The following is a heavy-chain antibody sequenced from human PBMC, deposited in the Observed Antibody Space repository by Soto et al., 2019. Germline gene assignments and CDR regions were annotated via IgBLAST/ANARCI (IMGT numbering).Heavy chain of an antibody. V-gene: IGHV1-69*06. CDR2: IIPIFGTA. CDR1: GGTFSSYA. Sequence: SVKVSCKASGGTFSSYAISWVRQAPGQGLEWMGGIIPIFGTANYAQKFQGRVTITADKSTSTAYMELSSLRSEDTAVYYCARDLYSSSWTGHFDYRGQGNMVTVYS. D-gene: IGHD6-13*01. CDR3: ARDLYSSSWTGHFDY. J-gene: IGHJ4*02.